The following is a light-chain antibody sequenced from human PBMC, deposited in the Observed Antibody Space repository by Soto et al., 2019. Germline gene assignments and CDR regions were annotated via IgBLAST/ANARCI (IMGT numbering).Light chain of an antibody. CDR1: SSDIGGYNY. CDR2: EVT. CDR3: SSFASSNTWV. Sequence: QSALTQPPSASGSPGQSVTISCTGTSSDIGGYNYVSWYQQHAGKAPKLVIYEVTKRPSGVPDRFSGSKSANTASLTVSGLQAEDEADYYCSSFASSNTWVFSGGTKLTVL. J-gene: IGLJ3*02. V-gene: IGLV2-8*01.